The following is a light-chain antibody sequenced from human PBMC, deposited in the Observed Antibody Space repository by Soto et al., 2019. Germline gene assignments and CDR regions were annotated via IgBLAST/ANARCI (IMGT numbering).Light chain of an antibody. V-gene: IGKV1-39*01. Sequence: DIQVTQSPSSLSASVGDRVTITCRASQNIRTYLNWYQQRPGTPPKLLIHTASTLQSGVPSRFSGRGSGTDFTLTISSLQPEDFGTYYCQQTSSTLDSFGPGTKLEIK. CDR1: QNIRTY. J-gene: IGKJ2*03. CDR3: QQTSSTLDS. CDR2: TAS.